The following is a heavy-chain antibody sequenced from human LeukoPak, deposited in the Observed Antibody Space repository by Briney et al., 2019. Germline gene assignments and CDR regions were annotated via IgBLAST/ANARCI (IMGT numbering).Heavy chain of an antibody. CDR3: ARASPATLVGATKGDAFDI. D-gene: IGHD1-26*01. J-gene: IGHJ3*02. CDR1: GGSISSYY. Sequence: SETLSLTCTVSGGSISSYYWSWIRQPPGKGLEWIGYIYYSGSTNYNPSLKSRVTISVDTSKNQFSLKLSSVTAADTAVYYCARASPATLVGATKGDAFDIWGQGTMVTVSS. V-gene: IGHV4-59*12. CDR2: IYYSGST.